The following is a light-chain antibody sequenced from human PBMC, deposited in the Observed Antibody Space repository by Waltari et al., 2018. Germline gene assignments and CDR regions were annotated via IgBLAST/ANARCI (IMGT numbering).Light chain of an antibody. CDR1: QDISSY. V-gene: IGKV1-9*01. J-gene: IGKJ4*01. CDR3: QQVKTYPLT. CDR2: GAS. Sequence: DIQLTQSPSFLSASVGHRITITCRASQDISSYLAWYQQKPGRAPKVLISGASSLQSGVASRFSGSRSGTEFNLTISSLQPEDFATYYCQQVKTYPLTFGGGTKVEIK.